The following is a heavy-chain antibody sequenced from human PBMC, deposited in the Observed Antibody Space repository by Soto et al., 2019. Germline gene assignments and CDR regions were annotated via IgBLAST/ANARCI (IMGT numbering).Heavy chain of an antibody. V-gene: IGHV3-21*06. CDR1: GFTFTRYS. CDR3: ARESEDLTSNFDY. CDR2: ISSTTNYI. Sequence: KPGGSLRLSCAASGFTFTRYSMNWVRQAPGKGLEWDSSISSTTNYIYYGDSMKGRFTISRDNAKNSLYLEMNSLRAEDTAVYYCARESEDLTSNFDYWGQGTLVTVSS. J-gene: IGHJ4*02.